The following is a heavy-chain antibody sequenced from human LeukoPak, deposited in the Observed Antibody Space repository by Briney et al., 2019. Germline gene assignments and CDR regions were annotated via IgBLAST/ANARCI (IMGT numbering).Heavy chain of an antibody. D-gene: IGHD6-6*01. Sequence: GGSLRLSCAASGFTFSSYEMNWVRQAPGKGLEWVAVVSYDGSNRYYADSVKGRFTISRDNSENTLYLQMNSVRVEDMAVYYCATDGRANSSIRYYYYMDVWGKGTSVTVSS. V-gene: IGHV3-30*03. J-gene: IGHJ6*03. CDR2: VSYDGSNR. CDR1: GFTFSSYE. CDR3: ATDGRANSSIRYYYYMDV.